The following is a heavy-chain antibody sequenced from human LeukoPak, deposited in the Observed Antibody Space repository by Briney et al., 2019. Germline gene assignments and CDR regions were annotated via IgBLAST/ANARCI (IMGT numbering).Heavy chain of an antibody. V-gene: IGHV1-18*01. CDR2: ISVYNGHT. Sequence: EASVKVSCKASGYTFTINGISWVRQAPGQGLEWMGWISVYNGHTNSAQKFQGRFTMTTDTSTSTAYMELRSLRSDDTAVYYCARAGWWELPRYAFDIWGQGTMVTVSS. CDR1: GYTFTING. CDR3: ARAGWWELPRYAFDI. D-gene: IGHD1-26*01. J-gene: IGHJ3*02.